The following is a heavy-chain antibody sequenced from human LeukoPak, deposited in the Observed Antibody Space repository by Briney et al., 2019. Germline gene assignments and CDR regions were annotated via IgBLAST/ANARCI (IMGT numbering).Heavy chain of an antibody. V-gene: IGHV3-9*01. CDR2: ISWNSGSI. Sequence: PGRSLRLSCAASGFTLDDYAMHWVRQAPGKGLEWVSGISWNSGSIGYADSVKGRFTISRDNAKNSLYLQMNSLRAEDTALYYCAKGRPDYYGSGSPLGYFDYWGQGTLVTVSS. CDR3: AKGRPDYYGSGSPLGYFDY. J-gene: IGHJ4*02. D-gene: IGHD3-10*01. CDR1: GFTLDDYA.